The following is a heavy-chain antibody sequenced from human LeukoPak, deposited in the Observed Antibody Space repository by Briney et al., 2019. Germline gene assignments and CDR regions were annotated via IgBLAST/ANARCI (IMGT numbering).Heavy chain of an antibody. Sequence: SETLSLTCAVSGGSISSGGYSWSWIRQPPGKGLEWIGYIYYSGSTKYNPSLKSRVTMSVDTSKNRFSLKLSSVTAADTAVYYCARHRGYCSSTSCSYNWFDPWGQGTLVTVSS. CDR3: ARHRGYCSSTSCSYNWFDP. CDR1: GGSISSGGYS. J-gene: IGHJ5*02. CDR2: IYYSGST. V-gene: IGHV4-61*08. D-gene: IGHD2-2*03.